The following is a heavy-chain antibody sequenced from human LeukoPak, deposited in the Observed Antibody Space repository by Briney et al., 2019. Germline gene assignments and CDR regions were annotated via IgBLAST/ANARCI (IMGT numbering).Heavy chain of an antibody. D-gene: IGHD6-19*01. CDR3: ARRLGVVAGTYYFDY. V-gene: IGHV3-53*01. CDR1: GFIVSTYY. Sequence: GGSLRLSCAASGFIVSTYYMSWVRKAAGKGLEWVSVIYSGGDTYYADSVKGRFTISRDNSKNTLYLQMNSLRAEDTAVYYCARRLGVVAGTYYFDYWGQGTLVTVSS. CDR2: IYSGGDT. J-gene: IGHJ4*02.